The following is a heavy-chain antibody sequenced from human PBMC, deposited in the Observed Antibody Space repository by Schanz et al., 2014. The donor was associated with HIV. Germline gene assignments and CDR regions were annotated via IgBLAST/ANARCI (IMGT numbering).Heavy chain of an antibody. J-gene: IGHJ6*02. CDR2: ISAYSGNT. Sequence: QDHLLQSGPEVKKPGASVKVSCKASGYTFIDYGISWVRQAPGQGLEWMGWISAYSGNTDYGQRFQGRVTMTTDRSTSTAYMELRSLRSDDTAVYYCARGTMVRGVIRGSYYYGMDVWGQGTTVTVSS. D-gene: IGHD3-10*01. CDR3: ARGTMVRGVIRGSYYYGMDV. V-gene: IGHV1-18*01. CDR1: GYTFIDYG.